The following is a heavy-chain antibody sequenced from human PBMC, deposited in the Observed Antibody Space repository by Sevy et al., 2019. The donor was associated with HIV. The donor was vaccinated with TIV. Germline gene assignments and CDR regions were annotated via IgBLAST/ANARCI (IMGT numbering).Heavy chain of an antibody. V-gene: IGHV3-7*03. Sequence: GGSLRLSCAASGFTFSSYWMSWVRQAPGKGLEWVANIKQDGSEKYYVDSVKGRFTISRDNAKNSLYLQMNSLRAEDTAVYYCARDTSDFWSGYYRNYYYGMDVWGQRTTVTVSS. CDR2: IKQDGSEK. J-gene: IGHJ6*02. CDR3: ARDTSDFWSGYYRNYYYGMDV. D-gene: IGHD3-3*01. CDR1: GFTFSSYW.